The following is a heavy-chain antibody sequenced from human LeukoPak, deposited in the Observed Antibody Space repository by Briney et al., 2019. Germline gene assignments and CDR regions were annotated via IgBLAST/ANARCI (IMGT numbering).Heavy chain of an antibody. CDR1: GGTFSSYA. CDR2: IIPIFGTA. V-gene: IGHV1-69*06. J-gene: IGHJ3*02. D-gene: IGHD2-21*02. Sequence: SVKVSCKASGGTFSSYAISWVRQAPGQGLEWMGGIIPIFGTANYAQKFQGSVTITADKSTSTAYMELSSLRSEDTAVYYCARGGDSDAFDIWGQGTMVTVSS. CDR3: ARGGDSDAFDI.